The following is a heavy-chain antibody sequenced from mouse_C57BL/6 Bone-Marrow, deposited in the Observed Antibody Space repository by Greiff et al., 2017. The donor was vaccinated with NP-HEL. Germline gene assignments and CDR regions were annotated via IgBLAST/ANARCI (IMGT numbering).Heavy chain of an antibody. CDR3: ARALWLGYFDV. Sequence: EVQVVESGGGLVQPGGSLKLSCAASGFTFSDYYMYWVRQTPEKRLEWVAYISNGGGSTYYPDTVKGRFTISRDNAKNTLFLQMTSLRSEDTAMYYCARALWLGYFDVWGTGTTVTVSS. V-gene: IGHV5-12*03. CDR1: GFTFSDYY. CDR2: ISNGGGST. D-gene: IGHD2-2*01. J-gene: IGHJ1*03.